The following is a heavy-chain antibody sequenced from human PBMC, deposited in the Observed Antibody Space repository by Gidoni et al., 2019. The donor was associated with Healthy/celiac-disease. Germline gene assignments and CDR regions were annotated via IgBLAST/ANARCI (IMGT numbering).Heavy chain of an antibody. Sequence: EVQLVESGGGLVQPGGSLSLSWAASGSTFRSYWMHWVRQAPGTGLVWVSRINSDGSSTSYADSVKGRFTISRDNAKNTLYLQMNSLRAEDTAVYYCARDRRALGGYFDLWGRGTLVTVSS. J-gene: IGHJ2*01. CDR3: ARDRRALGGYFDL. V-gene: IGHV3-74*01. CDR1: GSTFRSYW. CDR2: INSDGSST.